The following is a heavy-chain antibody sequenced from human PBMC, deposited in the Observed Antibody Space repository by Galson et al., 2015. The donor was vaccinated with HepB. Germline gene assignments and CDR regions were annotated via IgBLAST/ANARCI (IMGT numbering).Heavy chain of an antibody. V-gene: IGHV3-21*01. CDR2: ISSSSSYI. CDR3: ARDGRGYAHFDY. J-gene: IGHJ4*02. D-gene: IGHD5-12*01. Sequence: SLRLSCAASGFTFSSYSMNWVRQAPGKGLEWVSSISSSSSYIYYADSVKGRFTISRDNAKNSLYLQMNNLRAEDTAVYYCARDGRGYAHFDYWGQGTLVTVSS. CDR1: GFTFSSYS.